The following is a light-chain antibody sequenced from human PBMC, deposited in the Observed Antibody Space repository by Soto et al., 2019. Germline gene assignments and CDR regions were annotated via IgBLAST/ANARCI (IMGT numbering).Light chain of an antibody. CDR2: DVN. V-gene: IGLV2-11*01. CDR3: CSYAVSNTVL. CDR1: SSDVGGHNF. Sequence: QSALTQPRSVSGSPGQSVTISCTGTSSDVGGHNFVSWYQQHPGIAPKLMIYDVNKRPSGVPDRFSGSKSGNTASLTISGLQAEDEADYYCCSYAVSNTVLFGGGTKLTVL. J-gene: IGLJ2*01.